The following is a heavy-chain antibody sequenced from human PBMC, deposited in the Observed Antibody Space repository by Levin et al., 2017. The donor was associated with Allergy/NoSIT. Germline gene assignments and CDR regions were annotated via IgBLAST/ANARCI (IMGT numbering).Heavy chain of an antibody. Sequence: GESLKISCAASGFTFSTYAVSWVRQAPGKRLEWVSTITGNGLITYYANSVKGRFTISRDNSKNTLFLQMNSLRVEDTAVYYCANPTQGNVLVGYMDVWGQGTTVTVSS. CDR1: GFTFSTYA. CDR2: ITGNGLIT. CDR3: ANPTQGNVLVGYMDV. D-gene: IGHD2-15*01. J-gene: IGHJ6*03. V-gene: IGHV3-23*01.